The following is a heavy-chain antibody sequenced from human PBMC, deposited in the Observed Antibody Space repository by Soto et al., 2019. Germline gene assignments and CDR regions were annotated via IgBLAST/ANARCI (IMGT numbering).Heavy chain of an antibody. J-gene: IGHJ4*02. D-gene: IGHD6-13*01. CDR2: IYYSGTT. Sequence: TSETLSLTCIVSGGSISSDYHYWSWIRQPPGKGLEWIGYIYYSGTTHSNPPLKSRLFISLDTSKNQFSLQLTSVTAADTAVYYCATVRSRWNIDYWGQGTLVTVSS. V-gene: IGHV4-30-4*01. CDR3: ATVRSRWNIDY. CDR1: GGSISSDYHY.